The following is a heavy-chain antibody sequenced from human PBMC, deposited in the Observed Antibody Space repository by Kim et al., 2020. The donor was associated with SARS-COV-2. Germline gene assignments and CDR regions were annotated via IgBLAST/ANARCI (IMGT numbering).Heavy chain of an antibody. D-gene: IGHD2-15*01. V-gene: IGHV1-69*02. CDR2: IIPILGIA. Sequence: SVKVSCKASGGTFSSYTISWVRQAPGQGLEWMGRIIPILGIANYAQKFQGRVTITADKSTSTAYMELSSLRSEDTAVYYCARGYCSGGSCYTHFDYWGQGTLVTVSS. CDR1: GGTFSSYT. CDR3: ARGYCSGGSCYTHFDY. J-gene: IGHJ4*02.